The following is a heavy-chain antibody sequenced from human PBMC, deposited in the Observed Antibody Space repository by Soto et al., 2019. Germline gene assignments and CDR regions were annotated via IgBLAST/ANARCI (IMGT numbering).Heavy chain of an antibody. J-gene: IGHJ6*02. CDR3: ARDSRARIPAAGTFHGMDV. CDR1: GYTFTSYY. V-gene: IGHV1-46*01. CDR2: INPSGGST. Sequence: ASVKVSCKASGYTFTSYYMHWVRQAPGQGLEWMGIINPSGGSTSYAQKFQGRVTMTRDTSTSTVYMELSSLRSEDTAVYYCARDSRARIPAAGTFHGMDVWGQGTTVTVSS. D-gene: IGHD6-13*01.